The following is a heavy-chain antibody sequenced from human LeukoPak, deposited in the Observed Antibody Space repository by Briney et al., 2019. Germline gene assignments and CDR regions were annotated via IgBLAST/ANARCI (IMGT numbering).Heavy chain of an antibody. V-gene: IGHV3-74*01. CDR3: ATKQWLAPPPDS. J-gene: IGHJ4*02. CDR2: INTDGTVT. Sequence: GGPLRPSCAASGFTFSKYWMLWVRQAPGKELESVSRINTDGTVTNYADSVKGRFTVSRDNADNTMFLQMNSVRDEDTAVYYCATKQWLAPPPDSWGQGTPVTVSS. D-gene: IGHD6-19*01. CDR1: GFTFSKYW.